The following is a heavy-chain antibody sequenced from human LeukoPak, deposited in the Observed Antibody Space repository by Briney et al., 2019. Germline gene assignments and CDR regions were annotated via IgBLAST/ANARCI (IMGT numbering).Heavy chain of an antibody. CDR1: GYTFSNYY. CDR3: ARGPHKRTYDRDNWFDP. CDR2: INPSGGST. Sequence: GASVKVSCKASGYTFSNYYMYWVRQAPGQGLEWMGLINPSGGSTNYAQKFQGRVTMTRDMSTSTVYMELSSLRSEDTAAFYCARGPHKRTYDRDNWFDPWGQGTLVTVSS. J-gene: IGHJ5*02. D-gene: IGHD3-3*01. V-gene: IGHV1-46*01.